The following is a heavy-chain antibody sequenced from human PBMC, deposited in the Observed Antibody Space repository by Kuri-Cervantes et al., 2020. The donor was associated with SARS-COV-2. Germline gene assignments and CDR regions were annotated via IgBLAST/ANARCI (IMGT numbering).Heavy chain of an antibody. CDR3: ARVDGDYVDWYFDL. V-gene: IGHV4-34*01. CDR1: GGSISSGGYY. J-gene: IGHJ2*01. CDR2: INHSGST. Sequence: SQTLSLTCAFSGGSISSGGYYWSWIRQPPGKGLEWIGEINHSGSTNYNPSLKSRVTISVDTSKNQFSLKLSSVTAADTAVYYCARVDGDYVDWYFDLWGRGTLVTVSS. D-gene: IGHD4-17*01.